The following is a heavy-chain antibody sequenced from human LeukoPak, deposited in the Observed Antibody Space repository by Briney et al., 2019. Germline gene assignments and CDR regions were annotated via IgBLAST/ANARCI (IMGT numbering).Heavy chain of an antibody. CDR1: GGTFSSYA. CDR2: IIPIFGTA. CDR3: ARGNGSYFDY. D-gene: IGHD1-26*01. J-gene: IGHJ4*02. V-gene: IGHV1-69*05. Sequence: ASVTVSCKASGGTFSSYAISWVRQAPGQGLEWMGGIIPIFGTANYAQKFQGRVTITTDESTSTAYMELSSLRSEDTAVYYCARGNGSYFDYWGQGTLVTVSS.